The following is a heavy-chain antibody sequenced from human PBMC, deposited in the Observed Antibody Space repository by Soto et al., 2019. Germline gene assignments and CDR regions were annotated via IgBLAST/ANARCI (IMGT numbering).Heavy chain of an antibody. D-gene: IGHD3-9*01. Sequence: PGESLKISCKGSGYSFTSYWISWVRQMPGKGLEWMGRIDPSDSYTNYSPSFQGHVTISADKSISTAYLQWSSLKASDTATYYCARHYNDILTGYYPLDNWFDPWGQGTLVTVSS. CDR1: GYSFTSYW. CDR3: ARHYNDILTGYYPLDNWFDP. J-gene: IGHJ5*02. V-gene: IGHV5-10-1*01. CDR2: IDPSDSYT.